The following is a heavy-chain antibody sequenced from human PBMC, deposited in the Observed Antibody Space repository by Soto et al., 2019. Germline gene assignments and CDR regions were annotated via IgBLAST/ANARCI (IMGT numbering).Heavy chain of an antibody. J-gene: IGHJ4*02. CDR2: MIPNSVNT. CDR3: ALASSGSYYYYFDY. Sequence: ASVKVSCKASGYTFTSYDINWVRQATGQGFEWMGWMIPNSVNTGYAQKFQGRVTMTRNTSISTAYMELSSLRSEDTAVYYCALASSGSYYYYFDYWGQGTLVTVSS. CDR1: GYTFTSYD. V-gene: IGHV1-8*01. D-gene: IGHD3-10*01.